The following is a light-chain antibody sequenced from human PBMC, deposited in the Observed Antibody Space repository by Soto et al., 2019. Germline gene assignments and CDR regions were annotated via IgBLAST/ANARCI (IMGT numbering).Light chain of an antibody. V-gene: IGKV2-28*01. CDR2: LVS. CDR1: QSLLHTSGYTY. CDR3: MQGTQIPST. Sequence: DIVMTQSPLSLPVSPGEPASISCRSSQSLLHTSGYTYLDWYLQRPGQSPQLLIYLVSNRASGVPDRFSGSGSGTDFTLKISRVEVEDVEVYYCMQGTQIPSTFGQGTRLEIK. J-gene: IGKJ5*01.